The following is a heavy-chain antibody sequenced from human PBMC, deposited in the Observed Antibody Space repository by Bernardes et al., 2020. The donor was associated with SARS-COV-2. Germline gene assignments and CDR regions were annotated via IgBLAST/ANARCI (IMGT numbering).Heavy chain of an antibody. V-gene: IGHV3-74*01. D-gene: IGHD3-3*01. CDR1: GFTFNSYW. CDR2: IDTDARST. J-gene: IGHJ4*02. Sequence: GGSLRLSCAASGFTFNSYWIHWVRQAPGEGLVRVSRIDTDARSTNYADSVKGRFTISRDNAKNTLYLQMNNLRVEDTAVYYCARSAFLSTSPQYYFDYWGQGSLVTVSS. CDR3: ARSAFLSTSPQYYFDY.